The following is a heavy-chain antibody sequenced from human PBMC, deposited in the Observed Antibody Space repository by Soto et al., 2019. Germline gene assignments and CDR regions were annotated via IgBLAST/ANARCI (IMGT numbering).Heavy chain of an antibody. CDR1: GYTLSDYY. Sequence: ASMKVSCKASGYTLSDYYMHWVRQAPGQGLEWMGWISPKSGGTEYAQQFQGRVTMTTDTSTSTAYMELSNLRSDDTAIYYCARGPRTQLWFPFAFWGQGTLVTVSS. J-gene: IGHJ4*02. D-gene: IGHD5-18*01. CDR3: ARGPRTQLWFPFAF. V-gene: IGHV1-2*02. CDR2: ISPKSGGT.